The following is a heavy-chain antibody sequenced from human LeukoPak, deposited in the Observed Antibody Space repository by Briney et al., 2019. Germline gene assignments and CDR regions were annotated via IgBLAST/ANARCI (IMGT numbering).Heavy chain of an antibody. CDR2: IYSGGST. J-gene: IGHJ6*02. CDR3: ARFVDPDYYYGMDV. CDR1: GFTVSSNY. Sequence: GGSLRLSCAASGFTVSSNYMSWVRQAPGKGLEWVSVIYSGGSTYYADSVKGRFTISRDNSKNTLYLQMNSLRAEDTAVYYCARFVDPDYYYGMDVWAKGPRSPSP. V-gene: IGHV3-53*01. D-gene: IGHD3-10*01.